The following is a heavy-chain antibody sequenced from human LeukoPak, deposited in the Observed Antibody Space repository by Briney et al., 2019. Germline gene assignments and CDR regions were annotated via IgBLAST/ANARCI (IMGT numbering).Heavy chain of an antibody. D-gene: IGHD2-8*02. J-gene: IGHJ4*02. CDR3: ATDLILVARTDY. CDR2: ISSNGGST. Sequence: QPGGSLRLSCAASGFTFSSYAMHWVRQAPGKGLEYVSAISSNGGSTYYANSVKGRFTISRDNSKDTLYLQMGSLRAEDMAVYYCATDLILVARTDYWGQGTLVTVSS. CDR1: GFTFSSYA. V-gene: IGHV3-64*01.